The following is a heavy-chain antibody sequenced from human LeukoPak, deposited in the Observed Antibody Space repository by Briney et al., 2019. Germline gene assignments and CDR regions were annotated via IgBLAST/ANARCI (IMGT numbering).Heavy chain of an antibody. CDR1: GFTFSSYE. CDR3: ARDGTLGFGELIYYYGMDV. CDR2: ISSSGSTI. D-gene: IGHD3-10*01. J-gene: IGHJ6*04. V-gene: IGHV3-48*03. Sequence: PGGSLRLSCAASGFTFSSYEMNWVRQAPGKGLEWVSYISSSGSTIYYADSVKGRFPISRDNAKNSLYLQMNSLRAEDTAVYYCARDGTLGFGELIYYYGMDVWGKGTTVTVSS.